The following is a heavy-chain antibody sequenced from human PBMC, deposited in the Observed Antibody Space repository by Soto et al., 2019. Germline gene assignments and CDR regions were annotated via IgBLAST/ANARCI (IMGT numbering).Heavy chain of an antibody. D-gene: IGHD6-13*01. Sequence: EVQLVESGGGLVQPGGSLRLSCAASGFTVGNNYMNWVRQAPGKGLECVSLIYSGGSTNYADSVKGRFTISRDNSKNPLYLQMNSLRAEDTAVYYCARDPPGIAAAGGGWGQGTTVTVSS. CDR1: GFTVGNNY. V-gene: IGHV3-66*01. J-gene: IGHJ6*02. CDR2: IYSGGST. CDR3: ARDPPGIAAAGGG.